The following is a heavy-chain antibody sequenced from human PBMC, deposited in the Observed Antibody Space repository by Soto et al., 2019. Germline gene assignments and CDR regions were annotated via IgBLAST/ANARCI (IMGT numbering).Heavy chain of an antibody. CDR1: GGSISSGDYS. CDR2: IYNSGIT. J-gene: IGHJ5*02. D-gene: IGHD3-3*01. V-gene: IGHV4-30-4*01. Sequence: SETLSLTCTVSGGSISSGDYSWSWVRQSPGKGLEWIGHIYNSGITYYNPSLKSRVVISINTSRNQFSLRLNSLTAADRAVYFCARGVTVFGLVSRFWFDPWGQGTVVTVSS. CDR3: ARGVTVFGLVSRFWFDP.